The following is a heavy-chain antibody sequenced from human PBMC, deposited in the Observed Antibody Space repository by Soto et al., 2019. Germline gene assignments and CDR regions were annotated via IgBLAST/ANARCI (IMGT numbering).Heavy chain of an antibody. CDR2: INSGGSST. J-gene: IGHJ4*02. D-gene: IGHD3-10*01. V-gene: IGHV3-74*01. Sequence: HPGGSLRLSCAASGFTFRNYNMHWVRQAPGKGLVWVSRINSGGSSTSYADSVKGRFTISRDNAKNTLYLQMNSLRAEDTAVYYCAREGSSGSYHWGQGTLVTVSS. CDR3: AREGSSGSYH. CDR1: GFTFRNYN.